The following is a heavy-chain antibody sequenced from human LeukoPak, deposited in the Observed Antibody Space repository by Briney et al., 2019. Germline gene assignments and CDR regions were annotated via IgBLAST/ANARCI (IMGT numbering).Heavy chain of an antibody. V-gene: IGHV3-23*01. CDR3: AKSSGYYPLNTQEDY. D-gene: IGHD3-22*01. CDR1: GFTFSSYA. Sequence: GGSLRLSCAGSGFTFSSYAMSWVRQAPGKGLEWVSAISGSGGTTYYADSVKGRFTISRDNSKNTLYLQMNSLRAEDTAVYYCAKSSGYYPLNTQEDYWGQGTLVTVSS. J-gene: IGHJ4*02. CDR2: ISGSGGTT.